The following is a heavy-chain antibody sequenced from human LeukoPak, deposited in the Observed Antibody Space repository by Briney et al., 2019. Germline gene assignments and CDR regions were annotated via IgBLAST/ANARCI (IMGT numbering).Heavy chain of an antibody. Sequence: GGSLRLSCAASGFTFSSYAMHWVRQAPGKGLEYVSAISSNGGSTYYANSVKGRFTISRDNSKNTLYLQMGSLRAEDTAVYYCAKDSFYDSSGYIDYWGQGTLVTVSS. CDR2: ISSNGGST. D-gene: IGHD3-22*01. CDR3: AKDSFYDSSGYIDY. V-gene: IGHV3-64*01. CDR1: GFTFSSYA. J-gene: IGHJ4*02.